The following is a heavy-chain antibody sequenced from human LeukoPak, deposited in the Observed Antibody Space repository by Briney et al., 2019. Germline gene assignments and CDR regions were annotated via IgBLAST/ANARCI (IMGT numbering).Heavy chain of an antibody. J-gene: IGHJ6*02. CDR3: ARHLQYYDFWSGYSRPDYYYGMDV. CDR2: INHSGSA. CDR1: VGSFRAYY. D-gene: IGHD3-3*01. Sequence: SETLSLTCAVYVGSFRAYYWSWIRQPPGKGLEWIGEINHSGSANYNPSLKSRVTISVDASKNQFSLKVSSVTAADTAVYYCARHLQYYDFWSGYSRPDYYYGMDVWGQGTTVTVSS. V-gene: IGHV4-34*01.